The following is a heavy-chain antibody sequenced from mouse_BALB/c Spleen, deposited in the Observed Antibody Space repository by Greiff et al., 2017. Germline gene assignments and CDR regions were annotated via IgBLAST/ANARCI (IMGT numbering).Heavy chain of an antibody. V-gene: IGHV1S81*02. Sequence: VQLQQPGADLVKPGASVKLSCKASGYTFTSYWMHWVKQRPGQGLEWIGEINPSNGRTNYNEKFKSKATLTVDKSSSTAYMQLSSLTSEDSAVYYCARSYGPFAYWGQGTLVTVSA. CDR2: INPSNGRT. D-gene: IGHD1-2*01. CDR1: GYTFTSYW. J-gene: IGHJ3*01. CDR3: ARSYGPFAY.